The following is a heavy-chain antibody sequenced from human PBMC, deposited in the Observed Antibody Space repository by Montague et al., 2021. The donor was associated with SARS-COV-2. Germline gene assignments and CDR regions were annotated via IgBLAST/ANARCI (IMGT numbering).Heavy chain of an antibody. V-gene: IGHV2-70*11. J-gene: IGHJ4*02. D-gene: IGHD7-27*01. CDR2: IDWDDDK. Sequence: PALVKPTQTLTLTCAFSGFSLTTSGVGVGWTRQPPGKAREWLARIDWDDDKYYSTSLKTRLTNSKDTSKHQVVLTMTNMDPVDTDTSYCARDWGCTHFDYWGQGTLVTVPS. CDR1: GFSLTTSGVG. CDR3: ARDWGCTHFDY.